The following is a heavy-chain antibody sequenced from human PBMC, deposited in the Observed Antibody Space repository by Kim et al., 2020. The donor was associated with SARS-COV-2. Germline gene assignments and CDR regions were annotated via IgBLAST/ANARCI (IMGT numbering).Heavy chain of an antibody. V-gene: IGHV1-18*01. J-gene: IGHJ6*02. D-gene: IGHD6-19*01. CDR3: ARDLRVGGWRGSWYYYGMDV. Sequence: ASVKVSCKASGYTFTSYGISWVRQAPGQGLEWMGWISAYNGNTNYAQKLQGRVTMTTDTSTSTAYMELRSLRSDDTAVYYCARDLRVGGWRGSWYYYGMDVWGQGTTVTVSS. CDR1: GYTFTSYG. CDR2: ISAYNGNT.